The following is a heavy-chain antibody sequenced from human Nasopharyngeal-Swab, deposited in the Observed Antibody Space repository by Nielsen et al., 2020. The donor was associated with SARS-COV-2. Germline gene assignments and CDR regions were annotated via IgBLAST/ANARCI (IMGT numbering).Heavy chain of an antibody. Sequence: SETLSLTCAVSGGSISRSQWWTWVRLPPGKRLEWIGEIFPSGSTKYSPSLKSRVTISIDASKHQFSLILTSVTATDAAVYYCAKLYYDSSGPGDNWGRGTMVTVSS. D-gene: IGHD3-22*01. CDR1: GGSISRSQW. CDR2: IFPSGST. V-gene: IGHV4-4*02. J-gene: IGHJ3*02. CDR3: AKLYYDSSGPGDN.